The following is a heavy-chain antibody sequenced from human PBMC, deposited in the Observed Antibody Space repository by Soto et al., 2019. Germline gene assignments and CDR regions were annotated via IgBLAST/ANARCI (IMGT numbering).Heavy chain of an antibody. J-gene: IGHJ3*01. D-gene: IGHD2-2*01. CDR2: IYHSGST. V-gene: IGHV4-4*02. CDR1: GGSISSSNW. CDR3: ARSGDYALNVFDV. Sequence: SETLSLTCAVSGGSISSSNWWSSVRQPPGKGLEWIGEIYHSGSTNYNPSLKSRVTISIDTPKNHFSMKMASVTAADTAMYYGARSGDYALNVFDVWGQGTMVTVSS.